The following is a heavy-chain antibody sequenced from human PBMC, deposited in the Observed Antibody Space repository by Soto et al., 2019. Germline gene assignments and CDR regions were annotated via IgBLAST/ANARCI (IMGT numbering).Heavy chain of an antibody. CDR1: GGSFSGYY. V-gene: IGHV4-34*01. J-gene: IGHJ6*02. Sequence: NPSETLSLTCAVYGGSFSGYYWSWIRQPPGKGLEWIGEINHSGSTNYNPSLKSRVTISVDTSKNQFSLKLSSVTAADTAVYYCARGTMVRGVIISRYYGMDVWGQGTTVTVSS. CDR3: ARGTMVRGVIISRYYGMDV. D-gene: IGHD3-10*01. CDR2: INHSGST.